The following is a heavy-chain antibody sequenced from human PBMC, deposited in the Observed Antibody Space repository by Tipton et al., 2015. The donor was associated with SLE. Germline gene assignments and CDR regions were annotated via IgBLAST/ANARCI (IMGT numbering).Heavy chain of an antibody. J-gene: IGHJ4*02. CDR1: GGSISSGGYY. CDR2: TYYSGNT. Sequence: TLSLTCTVYGGSISSGGYYSSWFRQHPGKGLEWIGYTYYSGNTYYNPSPKRRVSTSMDTSKNQFSLQMFSVTAADTALYYRARHKFRFSWSYFDSWGQGTLVTVSS. D-gene: IGHD3-3*01. V-gene: IGHV4-31*03. CDR3: ARHKFRFSWSYFDS.